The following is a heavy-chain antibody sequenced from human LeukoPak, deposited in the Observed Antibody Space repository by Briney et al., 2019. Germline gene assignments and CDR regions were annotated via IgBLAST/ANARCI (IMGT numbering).Heavy chain of an antibody. V-gene: IGHV3-33*08. J-gene: IGHJ4*02. CDR2: IWYDGSKK. Sequence: GGSLRLSCAASGFTFSSYGMHWVRQAPGKGLGWVAVIWYDGSKKYYADSVKGRFTISRDNSKNTLYLQMNSLRAEDTAVYYCAAGQETLGYWGQGTLVTVSS. CDR3: AAGQETLGY. CDR1: GFTFSSYG. D-gene: IGHD7-27*01.